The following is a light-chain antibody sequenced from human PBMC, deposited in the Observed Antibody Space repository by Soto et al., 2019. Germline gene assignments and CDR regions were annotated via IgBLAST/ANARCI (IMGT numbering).Light chain of an antibody. CDR1: QSIFYISNNKNY. J-gene: IGKJ1*01. CDR3: QQYLSTRT. Sequence: IVMAQSPDSLSVSLGEWATINCKSSQSIFYISNNKNYLAWYQQKPGQPPKLLIYWASTRASGVPDRFIGSGSGRDFPLTISSLQAEDVAVYFCQQYLSTRTFGQGTKVDIK. V-gene: IGKV4-1*01. CDR2: WAS.